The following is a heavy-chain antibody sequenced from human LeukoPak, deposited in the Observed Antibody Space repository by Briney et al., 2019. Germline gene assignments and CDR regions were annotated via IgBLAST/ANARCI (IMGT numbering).Heavy chain of an antibody. CDR2: IRYDGSYK. D-gene: IGHD3-10*01. Sequence: GGSLRLSSAASGFTFNNCGMHWVRQAPGKGLEWVAVIRYDGSYKYYADSVKGRSTISRDNSKKMLYLQLSSLRAEDTAVYYCARGGPDPGENYYFDYWGLGTLVTVS. V-gene: IGHV3-33*01. CDR1: GFTFNNCG. CDR3: ARGGPDPGENYYFDY. J-gene: IGHJ4*02.